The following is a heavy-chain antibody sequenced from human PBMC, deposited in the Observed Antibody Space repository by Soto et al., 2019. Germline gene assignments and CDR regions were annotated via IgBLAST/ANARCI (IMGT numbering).Heavy chain of an antibody. CDR2: IIPIFGTA. CDR3: GDSPLHRSWFDP. J-gene: IGHJ5*02. CDR1: GGTFSSYA. Sequence: QVQLVQSGAEVKKPGSSVKVSCKASGGTFSSYAISWVRQAPGQGLEWMGGIIPIFGTANYAQKFQGRVTITADEYTSTAYMELSSLRSEDTAVYYCGDSPLHRSWFDPWGQGTLVTVSS. V-gene: IGHV1-69*12.